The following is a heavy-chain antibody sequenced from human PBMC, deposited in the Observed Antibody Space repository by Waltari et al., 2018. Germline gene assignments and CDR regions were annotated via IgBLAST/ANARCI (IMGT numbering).Heavy chain of an antibody. V-gene: IGHV3-21*01. D-gene: IGHD5-18*01. CDR1: GFTFSSYS. CDR3: ARGRRDLSRDTAINY. Sequence: EVQLVESGGGLVKPGGSLRLSCAASGFTFSSYSMNWVRQAPGKGLEWVSSIMSISSYIYYADSVKGRFTSSRDNAKNSLYLQMNSLRAEDTAVYYWARGRRDLSRDTAINYWGQGTLVTVSS. J-gene: IGHJ4*02. CDR2: IMSISSYI.